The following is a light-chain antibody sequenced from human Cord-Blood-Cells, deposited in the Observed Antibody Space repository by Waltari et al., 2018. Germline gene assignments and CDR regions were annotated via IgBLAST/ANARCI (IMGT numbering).Light chain of an antibody. V-gene: IGLV2-23*01. J-gene: IGLJ3*02. CDR3: CSYAGSSTV. Sequence: QSALTQPASVSGSPGQSITISCTGTSSDVGSYNLVSWYQQHPGKAPKLMIYEGSKRPSGVSNLFSGSKSGNTASLTSSGLQAEDEADYYCCSYAGSSTVFGGGTKLTVL. CDR1: SSDVGSYNL. CDR2: EGS.